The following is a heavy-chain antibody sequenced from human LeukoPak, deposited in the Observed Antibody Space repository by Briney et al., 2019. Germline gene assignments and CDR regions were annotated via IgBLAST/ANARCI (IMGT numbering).Heavy chain of an antibody. CDR1: GFSLGNRGG. CDR3: AHSPWTPVSDRYYFRS. D-gene: IGHD1-1*01. V-gene: IGHV2-5*02. J-gene: IGHJ4*02. Sequence: SGPTLLKPTQTLTLTCTFSGFSLGNRGGVGWIRQPPGKALECLALIFWDNDKRYSPSLKSRLTITKDTSKNQVVLTMTNMDPVDTATYYCAHSPWTPVSDRYYFRSWGQGTLVPVTS. CDR2: IFWDNDK.